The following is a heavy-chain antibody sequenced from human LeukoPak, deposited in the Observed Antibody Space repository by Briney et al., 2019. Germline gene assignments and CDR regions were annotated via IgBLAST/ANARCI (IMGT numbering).Heavy chain of an antibody. CDR3: ARVPHGETIFGVVLYWFDP. J-gene: IGHJ5*02. D-gene: IGHD3-3*01. CDR1: SYSISSGYY. Sequence: PSEPLSFTCTFSSYSISSGYYWGWIRQPPGKGLEWIGCIYHSGSTYYNPSLKRRVSISVDTSKNQFSLKLSSVTAADTAVYYCARVPHGETIFGVVLYWFDPWGQGTLVTVSS. CDR2: IYHSGST. V-gene: IGHV4-38-2*02.